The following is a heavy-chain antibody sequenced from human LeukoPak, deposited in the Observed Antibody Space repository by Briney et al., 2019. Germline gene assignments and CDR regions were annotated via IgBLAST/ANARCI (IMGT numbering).Heavy chain of an antibody. Sequence: GRSLRLSCAASGFTFSSYAMHWVRQAPGKGLEWVAVISYDGSNKYYADSVKGRFTISRDNSKNTLYLQMNSLRAEDTAVYYCAREGLQFRIVGATPNYYYYGMDVWGQGTTVTVSS. CDR3: AREGLQFRIVGATPNYYYYGMDV. J-gene: IGHJ6*02. V-gene: IGHV3-30-3*01. CDR1: GFTFSSYA. D-gene: IGHD1-26*01. CDR2: ISYDGSNK.